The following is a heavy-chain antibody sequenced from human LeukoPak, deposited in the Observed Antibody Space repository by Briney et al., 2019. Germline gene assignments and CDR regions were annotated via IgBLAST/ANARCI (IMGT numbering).Heavy chain of an antibody. V-gene: IGHV3-23*01. Sequence: PGGSLRLSCPASRFTFSKYALSWVRQAPGKGLERVSTISDSGDNTYYADSVKGRFTISRDNSKNTLYLQMNSLRAEDTALYYCARSPSCSGGSCYWFDPWGQGTLVTVSS. CDR1: RFTFSKYA. D-gene: IGHD2-15*01. CDR2: ISDSGDNT. CDR3: ARSPSCSGGSCYWFDP. J-gene: IGHJ5*02.